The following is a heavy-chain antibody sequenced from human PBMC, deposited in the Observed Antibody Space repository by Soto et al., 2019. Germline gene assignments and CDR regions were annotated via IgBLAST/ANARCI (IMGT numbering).Heavy chain of an antibody. D-gene: IGHD6-13*01. CDR3: ARGEGSSWYSYYFDY. V-gene: IGHV4-4*02. CDR2: IYHSGST. CDR1: GGSISSSNW. Sequence: QVQLQESGPGLVKPSGTLSLTCAVSGGSISSSNWWSWVRQPPGKGLDWIGEIYHSGSTNYNPSLKSRVTISVDKSKNHFSLKLSSVTAADTAVYYCARGEGSSWYSYYFDYWGQGTLVAVSS. J-gene: IGHJ4*02.